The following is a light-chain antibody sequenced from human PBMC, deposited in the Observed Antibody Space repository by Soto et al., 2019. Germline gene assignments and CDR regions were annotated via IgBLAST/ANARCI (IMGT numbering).Light chain of an antibody. V-gene: IGKV1-39*01. J-gene: IGKJ1*01. CDR2: DAT. CDR1: QSIKIY. Sequence: DIQMTQSPSTLSASMGDRVTITCRASQSIKIYVAWYQHKPRKAPKLLIHDATSLHSGVPSRSSGSGSGTEYTPTISSLQPEDLAADYGKHYCQTPRTFGQGTKVDIK. CDR3: KHYCQTPRT.